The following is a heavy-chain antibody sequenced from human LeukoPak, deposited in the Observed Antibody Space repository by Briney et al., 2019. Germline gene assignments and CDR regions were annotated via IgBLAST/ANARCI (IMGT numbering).Heavy chain of an antibody. CDR2: IYSGGST. D-gene: IGHD3-22*01. J-gene: IGHJ3*02. CDR1: GFTVSSNY. CDR3: ARVVLYYYDSSGFAFDI. V-gene: IGHV3-66*01. Sequence: GGSLRLSCAASGFTVSSNYMSWVRQAPGKGLEWVSVIYSGGSTYYADSVKGRFTISRDNSKNTLYLQMNSLRAEDTAVYYCARVVLYYYDSSGFAFDIWGQGTMVTVSS.